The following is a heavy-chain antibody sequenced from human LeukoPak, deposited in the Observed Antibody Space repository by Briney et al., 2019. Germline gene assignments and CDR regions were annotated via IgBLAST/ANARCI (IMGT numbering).Heavy chain of an antibody. Sequence: GGSLRLSCAASGFTFSSYAMSWVRQAPGKGLEWVSAISGSGGNTYYADSVKGRFTISRDNSKNTLYLQMNSLRAEDTAVYYCARRGESASYGDYRFDYWGQGTLVTVSS. D-gene: IGHD4-17*01. V-gene: IGHV3-23*01. CDR1: GFTFSSYA. CDR2: ISGSGGNT. CDR3: ARRGESASYGDYRFDY. J-gene: IGHJ4*02.